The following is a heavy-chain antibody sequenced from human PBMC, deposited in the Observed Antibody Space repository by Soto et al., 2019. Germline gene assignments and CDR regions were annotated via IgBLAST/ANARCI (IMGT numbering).Heavy chain of an antibody. CDR1: GGSISSSSYY. J-gene: IGHJ5*02. CDR3: ARQRHIVVVTAIPKPPNWFDP. D-gene: IGHD2-21*02. Sequence: SETLSLTCTVSGGSISSSSYYWGWIRQPPGKGLEWIGSIYYSGSTYYNPSLKSRVTISVDTSKNQFSLKLSSVTAADTAVYYCARQRHIVVVTAIPKPPNWFDPWGQGTLVTVSS. V-gene: IGHV4-39*01. CDR2: IYYSGST.